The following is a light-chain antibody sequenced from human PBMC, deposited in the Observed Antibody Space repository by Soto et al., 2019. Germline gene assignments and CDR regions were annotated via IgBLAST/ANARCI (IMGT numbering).Light chain of an antibody. J-gene: IGKJ1*01. CDR3: QQYSTDPRT. CDR1: QSILHSFNNKNC. Sequence: DIVLTQSPDALAVSLGETATINCKSSQSILHSFNNKNCLXWYXQXXGQPPKVLIYWASTRESGVXXRXXXXXXXXXXXLTISSLQAEDVAVYYCQQYSTDPRTFGQGTKVEIK. V-gene: IGKV4-1*01. CDR2: WAS.